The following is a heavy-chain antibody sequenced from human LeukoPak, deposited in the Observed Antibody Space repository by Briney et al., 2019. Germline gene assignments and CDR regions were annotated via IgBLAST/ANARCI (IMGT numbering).Heavy chain of an antibody. CDR3: VVSPNQDFFDY. V-gene: IGHV4-4*09. CDR1: GISINSHY. Sequence: SETLSLTCIVSGISINSHYLNWIRQPPGKGLEWIGHIYGSGRTNYNPSLKSRVTMSGDTSKRQFSLNLKSLTAADTAVYYCVVSPNQDFFDYWGQGPLVTVSS. J-gene: IGHJ4*02. CDR2: IYGSGRT.